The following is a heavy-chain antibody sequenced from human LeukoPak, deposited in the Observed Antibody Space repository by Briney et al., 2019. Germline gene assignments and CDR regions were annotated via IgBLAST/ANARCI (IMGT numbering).Heavy chain of an antibody. Sequence: ASVKVSCKASGYTSTSYDINWVRQATGQGLEWMGWMNPNSGNTGYAQKFQGRVTMTRNTSISTAYMELSSLRSEDTAVYYCARDEWGSGSSPFDYWGQGTLVTVSS. V-gene: IGHV1-8*01. D-gene: IGHD3-16*01. CDR2: MNPNSGNT. CDR1: GYTSTSYD. J-gene: IGHJ4*02. CDR3: ARDEWGSGSSPFDY.